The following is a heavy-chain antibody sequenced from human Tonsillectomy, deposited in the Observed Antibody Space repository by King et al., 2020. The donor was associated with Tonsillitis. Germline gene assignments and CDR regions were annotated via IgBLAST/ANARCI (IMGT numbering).Heavy chain of an antibody. V-gene: IGHV4-59*01. D-gene: IGHD6-13*01. CDR2: IYFSGNT. CDR3: ARDRHSSTWEGHWFDP. J-gene: IGHJ5*02. Sequence: VQLQESGPGLVKPSETLSLTCTVSGGSMSSYYWSWIRQSPGKGLEWIGYIYFSGNTNYNPSLRSRVTLSVDTSKNQFSLKLRSVSAADTAVYFCARDRHSSTWEGHWFDPWGQGILVTVSS. CDR1: GGSMSSYY.